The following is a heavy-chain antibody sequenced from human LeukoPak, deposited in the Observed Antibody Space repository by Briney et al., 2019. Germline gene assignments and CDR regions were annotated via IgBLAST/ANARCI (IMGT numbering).Heavy chain of an antibody. CDR3: ARDVAVAGTRDY. V-gene: IGHV3-53*01. D-gene: IGHD6-19*01. Sequence: GGSLRLSCAASGFTVSSNYMSRVRQAPGKGLEWVSVIYSGGSTYYADSVKGRFTISRDNSKNTLYLQMNSLRAEDTAVYYCARDVAVAGTRDYWGQGTLVTVSS. CDR2: IYSGGST. J-gene: IGHJ4*02. CDR1: GFTVSSNY.